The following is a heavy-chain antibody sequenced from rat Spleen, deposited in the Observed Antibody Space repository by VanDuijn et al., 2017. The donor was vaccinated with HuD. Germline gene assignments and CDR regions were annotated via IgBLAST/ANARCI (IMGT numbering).Heavy chain of an antibody. CDR2: IWNIGGT. J-gene: IGHJ3*01. CDR1: GFSLTSYN. V-gene: IGHV2-41*01. Sequence: QVQLKESGPGLVQPSQTLSLTCTVAGFSLTSYNVHWIRQSPGKGLEWMGVIWNIGGTRYNSALKSRLSISKDTSKSQVFLKKNSLQTEDTATYYCARDENGYTYLWFAYWGQGTLVTVSS. CDR3: ARDENGYTYLWFAY. D-gene: IGHD1-4*01.